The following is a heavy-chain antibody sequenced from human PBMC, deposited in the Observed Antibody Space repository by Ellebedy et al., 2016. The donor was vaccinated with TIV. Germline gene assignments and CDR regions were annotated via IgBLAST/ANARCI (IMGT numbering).Heavy chain of an antibody. J-gene: IGHJ4*02. CDR2: IVGSGS. V-gene: IGHV3-23*01. CDR1: GFTFSPYA. CDR3: AKDRTSGDGYWVFDN. Sequence: PGGSLRLSCAASGFTFSPYAMSWVRQAPGKGLEWVSGIVGSGSQKYADSVKGRFTISRDNSKRTVDLQMNSLRAEDTAVYFFAKDRTSGDGYWVFDNWGQGTLVSVSS. D-gene: IGHD5-18*01.